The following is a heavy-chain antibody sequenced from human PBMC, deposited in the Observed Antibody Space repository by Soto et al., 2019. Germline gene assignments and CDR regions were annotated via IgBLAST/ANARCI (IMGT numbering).Heavy chain of an antibody. CDR1: GGTFGSDA. Sequence: QVQLVQSGAEVKKPGSSVKVSCKASGGTFGSDAFSWVRQAPGQGLEWMGGIIPVSGAAHYAQKFQGRVTIAADESTCTAYMELSSLSSQDTAVYYCATALGCRSTSCTLDYWGQGTRVILSS. V-gene: IGHV1-69*01. D-gene: IGHD2-2*01. J-gene: IGHJ4*02. CDR3: ATALGCRSTSCTLDY. CDR2: IIPVSGAA.